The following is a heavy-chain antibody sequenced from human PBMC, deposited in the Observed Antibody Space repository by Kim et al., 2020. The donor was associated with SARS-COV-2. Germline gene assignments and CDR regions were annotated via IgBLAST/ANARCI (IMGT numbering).Heavy chain of an antibody. D-gene: IGHD1-26*01. CDR3: AREGSGSYYYFDY. J-gene: IGHJ4*02. Sequence: YAESGKGRSAISRDNAKNTLYLQMNSLRAEDTAVYYCAREGSGSYYYFDYWGQGTLVTVSS. V-gene: IGHV3-74*01.